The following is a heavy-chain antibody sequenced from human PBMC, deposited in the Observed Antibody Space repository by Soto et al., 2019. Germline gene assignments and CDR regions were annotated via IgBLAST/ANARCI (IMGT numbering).Heavy chain of an antibody. Sequence: QVQLVQSGAEVKKPGSSVTVSCKASRNTFSSYVISWVRQVPGHGLEWVGRIIPILDIADHAQRCQGRATITADKSTSTADMAQSRLGSDDTAVDACATMRGTVGGSDLGYWGQGTLVTVSS. CDR2: IIPILDIA. D-gene: IGHD1-1*01. CDR3: ATMRGTVGGSDLGY. V-gene: IGHV1-69*02. J-gene: IGHJ4*02. CDR1: RNTFSSYV.